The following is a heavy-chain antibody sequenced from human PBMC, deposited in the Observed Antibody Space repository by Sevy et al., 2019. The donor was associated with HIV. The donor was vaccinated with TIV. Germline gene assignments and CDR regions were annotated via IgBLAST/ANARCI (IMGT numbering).Heavy chain of an antibody. CDR2: ISYDGSNK. CDR1: GFTFSSYA. D-gene: IGHD3-3*01. CDR3: ASRLVGGWSGYNFDY. Sequence: GGSLRLSCAASGFTFSSYAMHWVRQAPGKGLEWVAVISYDGSNKYYADSVKGRFTISRDNSKNTLYLQMNSLRAEDTDVYYCASRLVGGWSGYNFDYWGQGTLVTVSS. V-gene: IGHV3-30-3*01. J-gene: IGHJ4*02.